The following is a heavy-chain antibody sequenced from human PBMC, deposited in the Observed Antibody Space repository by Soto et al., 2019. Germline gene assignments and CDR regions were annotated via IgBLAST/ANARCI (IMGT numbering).Heavy chain of an antibody. CDR3: ARDVDTAMVNYFDY. J-gene: IGHJ4*02. Sequence: LRLSCAASGFTFSSYATHWVRQAPGKGLEWVAVISYDGSNKYHADSVKGRFTISRDNSKNTLYLQMNSLRAEDTAVYYCARDVDTAMVNYFDYWGQGTLVTVSS. CDR2: ISYDGSNK. D-gene: IGHD5-18*01. CDR1: GFTFSSYA. V-gene: IGHV3-30-3*01.